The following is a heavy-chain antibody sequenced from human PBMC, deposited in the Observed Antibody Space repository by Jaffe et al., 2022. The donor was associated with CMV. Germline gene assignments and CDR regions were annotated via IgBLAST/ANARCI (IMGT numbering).Heavy chain of an antibody. CDR1: GFTFSSYA. D-gene: IGHD3-3*01. CDR2: ISGSGGST. J-gene: IGHJ4*02. V-gene: IGHV3-23*04. CDR3: AKDGAAWYDFWSGYSIDY. Sequence: EVQLVESGGGLVQPGGSLRLSCAASGFTFSSYAMSWVRQAPGKGLEWVSAISGSGGSTYYADSVKGRFTISRDNSKNTLYLQMNSLRAEDTAVYYCAKDGAAWYDFWSGYSIDYWGQGTLVTVSS.